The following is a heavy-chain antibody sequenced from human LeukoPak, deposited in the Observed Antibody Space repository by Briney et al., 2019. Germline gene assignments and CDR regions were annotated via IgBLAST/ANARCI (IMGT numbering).Heavy chain of an antibody. CDR1: GGSISSGGYY. Sequence: SETLSLTCTVSGGSISSGGYYWSWIRQHPGKGLEWIGYIYYSGSTYYNPSLKSRVTISVDTSKNQFSLKLSSVTAADTAVYYCARLSQKLWFGEANYYYGMDVWGRGTTVTVSS. D-gene: IGHD3-10*01. CDR3: ARLSQKLWFGEANYYYGMDV. J-gene: IGHJ6*02. CDR2: IYYSGST. V-gene: IGHV4-31*03.